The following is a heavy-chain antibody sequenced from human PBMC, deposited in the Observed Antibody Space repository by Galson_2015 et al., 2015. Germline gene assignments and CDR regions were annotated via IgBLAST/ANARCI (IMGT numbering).Heavy chain of an antibody. CDR1: GGSFSDYY. D-gene: IGHD1-26*01. Sequence: SETLSLTCAVYGGSFSDYYWSWIRQSPGRGLEWIGEINHGGSSNYNPSLKSRVAISVDTSKSQISLKVNSVTAADTAVYYCARGTRGGRRGYDYWGQGTLVTVSS. J-gene: IGHJ4*02. CDR3: ARGTRGGRRGYDY. CDR2: INHGGSS. V-gene: IGHV4-34*01.